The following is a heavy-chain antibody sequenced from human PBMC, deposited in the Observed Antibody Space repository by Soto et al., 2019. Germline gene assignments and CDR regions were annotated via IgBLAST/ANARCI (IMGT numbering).Heavy chain of an antibody. CDR3: AREPSGGDDYGDPRES. V-gene: IGHV3-48*02. D-gene: IGHD4-17*01. Sequence: GGSLRLSCAASGFTFSSYSMNWVRQAPGKGLEWVSYISSESITTYYADSVKGRFAISRDNAKNSLYLQMDSLRDEDTAVYYCAREPSGGDDYGDPRESWGQGTLVTVSS. CDR1: GFTFSSYS. CDR2: ISSESITT. J-gene: IGHJ5*02.